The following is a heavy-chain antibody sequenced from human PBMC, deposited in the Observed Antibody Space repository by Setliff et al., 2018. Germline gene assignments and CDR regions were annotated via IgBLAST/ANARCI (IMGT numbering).Heavy chain of an antibody. CDR1: GGSINNYF. D-gene: IGHD3-16*01. V-gene: IGHV4-4*07. CDR3: ARENADYARSFDP. Sequence: SETLSLTCTVSGGSINNYFWTWIRQPAGKGLEWIGRLYTSGISNYNPSLKSRVTMSVDTSKNQFSPNLTSVTAADTAVYYCARENADYARSFDPWGQGTLVTVSS. J-gene: IGHJ5*02. CDR2: LYTSGIS.